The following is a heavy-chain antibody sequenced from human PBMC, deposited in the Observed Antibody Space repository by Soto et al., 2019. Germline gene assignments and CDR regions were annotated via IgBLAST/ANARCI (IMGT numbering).Heavy chain of an antibody. CDR1: GFTFSSYA. CDR3: ARSGKGYSSSWYDY. J-gene: IGHJ4*02. D-gene: IGHD6-13*01. Sequence: EGSLRLSCAASGFTFSSYAMSWVRQAPGKGLEWVSAISGSGGSTYYADSVKGRFTISRDNSKNTLYLQMNSLRAEDTAVYYCARSGKGYSSSWYDYWGQGTLVTVSS. V-gene: IGHV3-23*01. CDR2: ISGSGGST.